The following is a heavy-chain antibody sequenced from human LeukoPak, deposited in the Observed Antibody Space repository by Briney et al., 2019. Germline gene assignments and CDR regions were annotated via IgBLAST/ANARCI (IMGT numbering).Heavy chain of an antibody. CDR3: ARDTSWVSGSYYYY. V-gene: IGHV1-8*01. CDR2: MNPNSGNT. J-gene: IGHJ4*02. CDR1: GYTFTSYD. D-gene: IGHD1-26*01. Sequence: ASVKVSCKASGYTFTSYDINWVRQATGQGLEWMGWMNPNSGNTGYAQKFQGRVTMTRNTSISTAYMELSSLRSEDTAVYYCARDTSWVSGSYYYYWGQGTLVTVSS.